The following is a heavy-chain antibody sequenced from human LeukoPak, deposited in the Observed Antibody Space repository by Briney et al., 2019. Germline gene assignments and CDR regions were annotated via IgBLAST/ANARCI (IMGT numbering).Heavy chain of an antibody. CDR1: GGSFSGYY. CDR2: INHSGST. D-gene: IGHD6-19*01. CDR3: ARAVAGPGDY. V-gene: IGHV4-34*01. J-gene: IGHJ4*02. Sequence: PSETLSLTCAVYGGSFSGYYWSWIRQPPGKGLEWIGEINHSGSTNYNPSLKSRVTISVDTSKNQFSLKLSSVTAADTAVYYCARAVAGPGDYWGQGTLVTVSS.